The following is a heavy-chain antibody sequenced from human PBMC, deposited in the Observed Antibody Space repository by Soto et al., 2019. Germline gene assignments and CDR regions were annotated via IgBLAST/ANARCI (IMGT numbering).Heavy chain of an antibody. CDR2: IFPLTDIP. V-gene: IGHV1-69*02. Sequence: QVQLVQSGTEVKKPGSSVKVSCKASGGTFRSYPINWVRQAPGQGLEWMGSIFPLTDIPDYAQNFQARLTXXXDXXTSTAYMELSSLTSDDTAMYFCARGPLVVLNYFESWGQGTLVTVSS. CDR3: ARGPLVVLNYFES. CDR1: GGTFRSYP. J-gene: IGHJ4*02.